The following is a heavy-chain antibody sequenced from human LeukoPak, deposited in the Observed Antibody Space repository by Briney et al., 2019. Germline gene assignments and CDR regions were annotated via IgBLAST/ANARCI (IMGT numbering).Heavy chain of an antibody. V-gene: IGHV4-59*12. CDR2: VSYTEST. Sequence: SETLSLTCTVSGGSISSYYWSWIRQPPGKGLEWIGYVSYTESTKSNPPLRSRVTMSLDTSKNQFSLRLNSVTAADTAVYYCARGEHSVDSWGQGMLVTVSS. CDR1: GGSISSYY. CDR3: ARGEHSVDS. J-gene: IGHJ4*02. D-gene: IGHD1/OR15-1a*01.